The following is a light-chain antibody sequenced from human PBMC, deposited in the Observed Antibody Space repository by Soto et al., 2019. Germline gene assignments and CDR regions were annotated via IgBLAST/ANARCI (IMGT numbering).Light chain of an antibody. CDR2: ATS. CDR1: QSVSRTY. CDR3: QQRSNWPRT. J-gene: IGKJ1*01. Sequence: EIVLTQSPGTLSLSPGERATLSCRASQSVSRTYLAWYQQKPVQAPRLLIYATSSRATGIPDRFSGSGSGTDFTLTISSLEPEDFAVYYCQQRSNWPRTFGQGTKVDNK. V-gene: IGKV3D-20*02.